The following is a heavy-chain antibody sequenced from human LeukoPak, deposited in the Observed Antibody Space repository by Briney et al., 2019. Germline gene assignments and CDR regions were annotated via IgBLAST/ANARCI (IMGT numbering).Heavy chain of an antibody. CDR2: IYYSGST. J-gene: IGHJ6*02. CDR1: GGSISSGGYY. V-gene: IGHV4-31*03. CDR3: ARSGLGYCSSTSCLYYYGMDV. D-gene: IGHD2-2*01. Sequence: SETLSLTCTVSGGSISSGGYYWSWIRQHPGKGLEWIGYIYYSGSTYYNPSLKSRVTIPVDTSKNQFSLKLSSVTAADTAVYYCARSGLGYCSSTSCLYYYGMDVWGQGTTVTVSS.